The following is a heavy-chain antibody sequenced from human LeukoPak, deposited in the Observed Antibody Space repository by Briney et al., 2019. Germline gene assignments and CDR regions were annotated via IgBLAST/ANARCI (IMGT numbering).Heavy chain of an antibody. CDR1: GYTFTGYF. CDR2: INPDSGGT. D-gene: IGHD5-18*01. J-gene: IGHJ6*02. Sequence: ASVKVSCKASGYTFTGYFMHWVRQAPGQGLEWMGWINPDSGGTNYAQRFQGRVTMTRDTSISTTYMELSRLRSDDTAVYYCARSDTGTSMSPYYYFGMDVWGQGTTVTVSS. CDR3: ARSDTGTSMSPYYYFGMDV. V-gene: IGHV1-2*02.